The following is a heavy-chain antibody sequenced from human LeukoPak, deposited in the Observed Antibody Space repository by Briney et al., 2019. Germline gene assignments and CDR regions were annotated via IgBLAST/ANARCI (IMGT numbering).Heavy chain of an antibody. J-gene: IGHJ6*03. Sequence: PSETLSLTCAVYGGSFSGYYWSWIRQPPGKGLEWIGDINHSGSTNYNPSLKSRVTISVDTSKNQFSLKLSSVTAADTAVYYCARGGSDGYYYYYYMDVWGKGTTVTVSS. CDR2: INHSGST. D-gene: IGHD6-25*01. CDR3: ARGGSDGYYYYYYMDV. CDR1: GGSFSGYY. V-gene: IGHV4-34*01.